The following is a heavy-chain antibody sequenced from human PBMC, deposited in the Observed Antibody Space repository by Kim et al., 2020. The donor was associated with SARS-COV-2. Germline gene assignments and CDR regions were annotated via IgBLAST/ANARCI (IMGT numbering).Heavy chain of an antibody. CDR1: GYTFTSYA. Sequence: ASVKVSCKASGYTFTSYAMHWVRQAPGQRLEWMGWINAGNGNTKYSQKFQGRVTITRDTSASTAYMELSSLRSEDTAVYYCASERYYGSGSYYNSGDYYYGMDVCGQGTTVTVSS. V-gene: IGHV1-3*01. J-gene: IGHJ6*02. D-gene: IGHD3-10*01. CDR2: INAGNGNT. CDR3: ASERYYGSGSYYNSGDYYYGMDV.